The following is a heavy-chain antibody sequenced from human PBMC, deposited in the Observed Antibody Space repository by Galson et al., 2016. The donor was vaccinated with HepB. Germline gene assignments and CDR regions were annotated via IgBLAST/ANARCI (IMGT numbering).Heavy chain of an antibody. D-gene: IGHD4-11*01. V-gene: IGHV3-21*01. Sequence: SLRLSCAASGFSFRTYSMNWVRQAPGKGLEWVASINTRSNYIFYADSLKGRFTISRDNAKNSLYLQMNSLRAEDTAVYYCARDAFSNYDRLGLFDPWGQGTLVTVSS. CDR1: GFSFRTYS. CDR3: ARDAFSNYDRLGLFDP. CDR2: INTRSNYI. J-gene: IGHJ5*02.